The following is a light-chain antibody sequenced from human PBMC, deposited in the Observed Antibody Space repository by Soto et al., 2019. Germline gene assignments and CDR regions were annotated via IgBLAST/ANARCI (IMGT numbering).Light chain of an antibody. Sequence: DIQLTQSPAFLSASVGDRVTITCRASQGINSDLAWYQQKPGRAPKLLIYAATTLQSGVPSRFSGSGSGPEFTLTISSLQPDDFATYYCQQFNNYPLTFGGGAKVEI. CDR2: AAT. J-gene: IGKJ4*01. CDR3: QQFNNYPLT. V-gene: IGKV1-9*01. CDR1: QGINSD.